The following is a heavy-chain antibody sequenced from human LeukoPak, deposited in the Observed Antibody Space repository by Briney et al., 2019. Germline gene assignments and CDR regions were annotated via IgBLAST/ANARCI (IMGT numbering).Heavy chain of an antibody. CDR1: GLTVSSNY. CDR3: ARGRGSYCFDY. Sequence: GGSLRLSCAVSGLTVSSNYMSWVRQAPGKGLEWVANIKQDGSEKYYVDSVKGRFTISRDNTKNSLYLQMNSLRGEDTAVYYCARGRGSYCFDYWGQGTLVTVSS. D-gene: IGHD1-26*01. V-gene: IGHV3-7*01. J-gene: IGHJ4*02. CDR2: IKQDGSEK.